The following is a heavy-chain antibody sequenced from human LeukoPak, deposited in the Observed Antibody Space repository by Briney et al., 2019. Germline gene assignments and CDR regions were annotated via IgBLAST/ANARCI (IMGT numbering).Heavy chain of an antibody. V-gene: IGHV4-31*03. CDR2: IYYSGST. Sequence: TLSLTCTVSGGSISSGGDYWSWIRQHPVKGLEWIGYIYYSGSTYYNPSLKSRITMAVDTSKNKFSLKLSSVSAADTAVYYCARATRPANDYGDSFDYWGQGTLVTVSS. J-gene: IGHJ4*02. CDR3: ARATRPANDYGDSFDY. CDR1: GGSISSGGDY. D-gene: IGHD4-17*01.